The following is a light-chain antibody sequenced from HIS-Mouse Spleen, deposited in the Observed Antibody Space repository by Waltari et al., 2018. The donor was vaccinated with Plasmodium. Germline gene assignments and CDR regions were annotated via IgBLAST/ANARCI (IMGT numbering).Light chain of an antibody. Sequence: SYELTQPPSVSVSPGQTARITCPGDALPNKCDYWYQQKSGKAPVLVIYEDSKRPSGIPGRFSGSSSGTMATLTISGAQVEDEADYYCYSTDSSGNHRVFGGGTKLTVL. CDR1: ALPNKC. J-gene: IGLJ3*02. V-gene: IGLV3-10*01. CDR2: EDS. CDR3: YSTDSSGNHRV.